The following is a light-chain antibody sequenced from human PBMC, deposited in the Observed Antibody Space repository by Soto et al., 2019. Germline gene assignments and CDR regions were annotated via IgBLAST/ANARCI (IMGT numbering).Light chain of an antibody. V-gene: IGKV3-20*01. Sequence: EIVLTQSPGTLSLSPGERATLSCRASQSVSSGYLAWYQQKPGQAPRLLFYGASSRATGIPDRFSGSGSGTDFTLTISRLEPEDFAVYYCQQYGSSWTFGQGTKVEIK. CDR3: QQYGSSWT. CDR2: GAS. CDR1: QSVSSGY. J-gene: IGKJ1*01.